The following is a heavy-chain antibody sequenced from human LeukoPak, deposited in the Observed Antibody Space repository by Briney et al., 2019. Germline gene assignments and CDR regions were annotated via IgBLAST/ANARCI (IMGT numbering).Heavy chain of an antibody. V-gene: IGHV4-31*03. CDR2: ISYGGSR. Sequence: SSETLSLTCTVSGGSINSGNYYWSWIRQHPGKGLEWIGYISYGGSRYYNPPLKSRVTISIDLSKNQFSLKLSSVTAADTAVYYCARDLGGDGYNLRNWFDPWGQGTLVTVSS. CDR3: ARDLGGDGYNLRNWFDP. CDR1: GGSINSGNYY. J-gene: IGHJ5*02. D-gene: IGHD5-24*01.